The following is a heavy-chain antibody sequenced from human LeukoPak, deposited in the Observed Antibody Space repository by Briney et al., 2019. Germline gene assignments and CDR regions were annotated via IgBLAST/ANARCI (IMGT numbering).Heavy chain of an antibody. V-gene: IGHV1-69*04. CDR1: GGTFSSYA. D-gene: IGHD5-24*01. CDR3: ARERDGYPIAGF. J-gene: IGHJ4*02. Sequence: ASVKVSCKASGGTFSSYAISWVRQAPGQGLEWMGRIIPILGIANYAQKFQGRVTITADKSTSTAYMELSSLRSEDTAVYYCARERDGYPIAGFWGQGTLVTVSS. CDR2: IIPILGIA.